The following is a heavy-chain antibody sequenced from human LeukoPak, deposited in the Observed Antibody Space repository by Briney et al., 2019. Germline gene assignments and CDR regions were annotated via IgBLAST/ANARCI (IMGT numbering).Heavy chain of an antibody. CDR1: GFTFSSYE. V-gene: IGHV3-48*03. CDR3: ARVAAMAQFDY. J-gene: IGHJ4*02. CDR2: ISSSGSTI. Sequence: GGSLRVSCAASGFTFSSYEMNWVRQAPGKGLEWVSYISSSGSTIYYADSVKGRFTISRDNAKNSLYLQMNSLRAEDTAVYYCARVAAMAQFDYWGQGTLVTVSS. D-gene: IGHD5-18*01.